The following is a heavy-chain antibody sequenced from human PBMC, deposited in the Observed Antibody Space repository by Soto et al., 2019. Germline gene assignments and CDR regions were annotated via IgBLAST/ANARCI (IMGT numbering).Heavy chain of an antibody. CDR2: IYYTGNN. V-gene: IGHV4-31*03. D-gene: IGHD3-3*01. Sequence: SETLSLTCTVSGGSVSCGSYYWIWLRPHPGRGLEWFGYIYYTGNNYYNPSIKSRLAISVATSKNQFTLKLTTVTDAAPSEYYCARDPRSAYVHDHWGQGTLVTVSS. CDR1: GGSVSCGSYY. J-gene: IGHJ4*02. CDR3: ARDPRSAYVHDH.